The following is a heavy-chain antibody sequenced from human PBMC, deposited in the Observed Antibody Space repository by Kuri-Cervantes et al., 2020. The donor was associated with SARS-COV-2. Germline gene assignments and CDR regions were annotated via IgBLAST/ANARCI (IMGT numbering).Heavy chain of an antibody. Sequence: GGSLRLSCAASGFTFDSYSMTWVRQAPGKGLEWVAVISFDGSNKKYADFVEGRFTISRDNSKNTLYLQMNSLRAEDTAVYYCARGRLTGTTLSWGQGTLVTVSS. CDR2: ISFDGSNK. CDR1: GFTFDSYS. V-gene: IGHV3-30*03. CDR3: ARGRLTGTTLS. D-gene: IGHD1-7*01. J-gene: IGHJ5*02.